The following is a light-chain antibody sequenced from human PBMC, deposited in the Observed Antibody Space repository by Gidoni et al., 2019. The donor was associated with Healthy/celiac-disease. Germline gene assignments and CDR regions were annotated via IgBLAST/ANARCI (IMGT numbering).Light chain of an antibody. CDR2: GAS. CDR3: QNYNSVPWT. V-gene: IGKV1-27*01. Sequence: DIHMTQSPSSLSASVGDRVTITCRASQGITNYLAWYQQKPGKVPKLLIYGASTLQSGVPSRFSGSGSATDFTLTISSLQPEDVATYYCQNYNSVPWTFGQGTKVEIK. CDR1: QGITNY. J-gene: IGKJ1*01.